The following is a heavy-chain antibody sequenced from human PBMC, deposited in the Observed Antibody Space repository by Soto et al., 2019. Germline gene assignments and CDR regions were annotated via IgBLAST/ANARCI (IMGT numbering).Heavy chain of an antibody. V-gene: IGHV1-3*01. Sequence: QVQLVQSGPEVKRPGASVRISCRTAGYSFKNYAIHWVRQAPGKKLEWMGWSNEGSGNTRYSQKFQGRMSIARDTSASTSYFDLRSLTSEDTAIYFCARDDRTSSGAFTLDYWGPGTLVTVSS. CDR1: GYSFKNYA. J-gene: IGHJ4*02. CDR2: SNEGSGNT. CDR3: ARDDRTSSGAFTLDY. D-gene: IGHD1-1*01.